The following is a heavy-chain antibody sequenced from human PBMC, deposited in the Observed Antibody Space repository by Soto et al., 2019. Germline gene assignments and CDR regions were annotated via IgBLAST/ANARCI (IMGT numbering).Heavy chain of an antibody. D-gene: IGHD6-19*01. CDR3: AKDLRSGWYPHYFDY. Sequence: EVQLLESGGGLVQPGGSLKLSCAASGFTFSSYAMSWVRQAPGKGLEWVSAISGSGGSTYYADSVKGRFTISRDNSKNTLYLQMNSLRAEDTAVYYCAKDLRSGWYPHYFDYWGQGTLVTVSS. CDR2: ISGSGGST. V-gene: IGHV3-23*01. CDR1: GFTFSSYA. J-gene: IGHJ4*02.